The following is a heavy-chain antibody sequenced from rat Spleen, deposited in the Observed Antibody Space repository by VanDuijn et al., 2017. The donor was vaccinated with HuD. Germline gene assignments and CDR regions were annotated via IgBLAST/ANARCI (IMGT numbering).Heavy chain of an antibody. J-gene: IGHJ2*01. V-gene: IGHV7-7*01. CDR1: GFTFSDFY. CDR3: TTSTISYFDY. CDR2: IRNKANDYTT. D-gene: IGHD1-2*01. Sequence: EVKLLESGGGLVQPGGSMRLSFAGSGFTFSDFYTNWIRQPAGKAPEWLGFIRNKANDYTTEYNPSVKGRFTISRDDTQDILYLQMNTLRAEDTATYYCTTSTISYFDYWGQGVMVTVSS.